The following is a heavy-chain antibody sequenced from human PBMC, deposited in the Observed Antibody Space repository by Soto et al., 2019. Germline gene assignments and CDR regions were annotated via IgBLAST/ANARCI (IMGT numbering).Heavy chain of an antibody. CDR2: IIPIFGTA. D-gene: IGHD4-4*01. CDR3: AAVVTKTDCFEY. V-gene: IGHV1-69*13. Sequence: SVNCYVNASGCTFSSDAISWVRQAPGQVLDWIGGIIPIFGTANYAQNFQGRVTITADESTSTAYMELSSLRSEDTAVYYCAAVVTKTDCFEYWGHGTLVTVSS. CDR1: GCTFSSDA. J-gene: IGHJ4*01.